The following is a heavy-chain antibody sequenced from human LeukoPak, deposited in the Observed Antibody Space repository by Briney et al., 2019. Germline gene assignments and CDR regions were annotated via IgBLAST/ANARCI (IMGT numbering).Heavy chain of an antibody. CDR2: IYYSGST. J-gene: IGHJ4*02. CDR3: ARDLTLDY. V-gene: IGHV4-39*07. CDR1: GGSISSSSYY. Sequence: SETLSLTCTVSGGSISSSSYYWGWIRQPPGKGLEWIGSIYYSGSTYYNPSLKSRVTISVDTSKNQFSLKLSSVTAADTAVYYCARDLTLDYWGQGTLVTVSS.